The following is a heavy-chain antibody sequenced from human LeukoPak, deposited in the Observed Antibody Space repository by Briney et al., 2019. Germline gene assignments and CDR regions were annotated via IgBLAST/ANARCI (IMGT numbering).Heavy chain of an antibody. CDR1: GFTFNTHA. D-gene: IGHD2-8*01. CDR3: AKCGPYAIGRSGYFDS. Sequence: GGSLRLSCAASGFTFNTHAMSWVRQAPGEGLEWVSTLTGSGGTTYYADSVKGRFTISRDNSKNTLYLQMNSLRAEDTAIYYCAKCGPYAIGRSGYFDSWGQGTLATVSS. CDR2: LTGSGGTT. J-gene: IGHJ4*02. V-gene: IGHV3-23*01.